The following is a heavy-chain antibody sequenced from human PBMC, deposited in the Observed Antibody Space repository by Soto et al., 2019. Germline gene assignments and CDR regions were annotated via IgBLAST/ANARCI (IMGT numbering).Heavy chain of an antibody. CDR2: IVVGSGNT. CDR3: ARAGGSCYSYCGYYYYMDV. V-gene: IGHV1-58*02. D-gene: IGHD2-15*01. Sequence: GASVKVSCKASGFTFTSSAMQWVRQARGQRLEWIGWIVVGSGNTNYAQKFQERVTITRDMSTSTAYMELSSLRSEDTAVYYCARAGGSCYSYCGYYYYMDVWGKGTTVTVSS. CDR1: GFTFTSSA. J-gene: IGHJ6*03.